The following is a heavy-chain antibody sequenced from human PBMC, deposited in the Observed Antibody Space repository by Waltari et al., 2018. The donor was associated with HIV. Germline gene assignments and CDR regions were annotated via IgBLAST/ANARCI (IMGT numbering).Heavy chain of an antibody. V-gene: IGHV3-33*01. Sequence: QVKLVESGGGVVQPGKSVRLSCVASGFTFSNYGMHWVRQAPGKGVEWVAIIWYDGRNKYYADSVKGRFTISRDNSRNTVYLQMDSVKVDDTAVYYCASGYGGRNFDFWGPGTPISVSS. J-gene: IGHJ4*02. D-gene: IGHD5-18*01. CDR1: GFTFSNYG. CDR2: IWYDGRNK. CDR3: ASGYGGRNFDF.